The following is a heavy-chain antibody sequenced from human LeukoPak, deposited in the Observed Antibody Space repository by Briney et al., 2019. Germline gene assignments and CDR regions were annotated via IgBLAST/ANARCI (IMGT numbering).Heavy chain of an antibody. J-gene: IGHJ4*02. V-gene: IGHV4-39*07. Sequence: SETLSLTCTVSGGSISSSSYYWGWIRQPPGKGLEWIGSIYYSGSTYYNPSLKSRVTISVDTSKNQFSLKPSSVTAADTAVYYCASSPYYYGSGSYPYWGQGTLVTVSS. CDR1: GGSISSSSYY. CDR3: ASSPYYYGSGSYPY. D-gene: IGHD3-10*01. CDR2: IYYSGST.